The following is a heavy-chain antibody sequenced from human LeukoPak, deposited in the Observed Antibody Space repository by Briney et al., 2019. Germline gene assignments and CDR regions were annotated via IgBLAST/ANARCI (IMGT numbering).Heavy chain of an antibody. J-gene: IGHJ4*02. CDR3: AKDRGYFDWLLSRRRGSYYFDY. Sequence: GGSLRLSCVASGSASGSTFSSSAMTWVRQAPGKGLEWVSTISSSGGSTYYADSVKGRFTISRDNSKNTLYLQMNSLRAEDTAVYYCAKDRGYFDWLLSRRRGSYYFDYWGQGTLVTVSS. CDR1: GSTFSSSA. V-gene: IGHV3-23*01. D-gene: IGHD3-9*01. CDR2: ISSSGGST.